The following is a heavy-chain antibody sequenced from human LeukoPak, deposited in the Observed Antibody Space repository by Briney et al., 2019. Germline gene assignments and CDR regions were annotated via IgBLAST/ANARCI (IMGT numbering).Heavy chain of an antibody. CDR3: ARRLAQTNGFDY. Sequence: GGSLRLFCVASGFIFSSHPMTWVRQAPGKGLEWVSGISTSGGSTDYADSVKGRFTISRDNSKNTLFLQMNSLRAEDTAVYYCARRLAQTNGFDYWGQGTLVTVSS. D-gene: IGHD2-21*01. CDR1: GFIFSSHP. CDR2: ISTSGGST. J-gene: IGHJ4*02. V-gene: IGHV3-23*01.